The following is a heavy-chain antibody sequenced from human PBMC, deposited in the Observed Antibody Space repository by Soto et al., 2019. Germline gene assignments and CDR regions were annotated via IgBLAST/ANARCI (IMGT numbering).Heavy chain of an antibody. CDR1: GGTFSTYG. D-gene: IGHD1-26*01. CDR3: ASRERVDAFDV. CDR2: IIPISGTI. J-gene: IGHJ3*01. V-gene: IGHV1-69*01. Sequence: QVQLVQSGADVKKPGSSVKVSCKASGGTFSTYGITWVRQASGQGLEWMGGIIPISGTIKFAQKFQGRLTITPDESTSTVYMELSSLTSEDTAVYYCASRERVDAFDVWGQGTMVTVSS.